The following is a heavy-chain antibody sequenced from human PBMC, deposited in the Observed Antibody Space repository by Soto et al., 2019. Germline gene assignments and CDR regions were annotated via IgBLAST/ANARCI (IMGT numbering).Heavy chain of an antibody. CDR3: ARASPAAPYYYYYYYMDV. D-gene: IGHD2-2*01. Sequence: PSETLSLTCTVSGGSISSGGYYWSWIRQHPGKGLEWIGYIYYSGSTYYNQSLKSRVTISVDTSKNQFSLKLSSVTAADTAVYYCARASPAAPYYYYYYYMDVWGKGTTVTVSS. CDR2: IYYSGST. V-gene: IGHV4-31*03. CDR1: GGSISSGGYY. J-gene: IGHJ6*03.